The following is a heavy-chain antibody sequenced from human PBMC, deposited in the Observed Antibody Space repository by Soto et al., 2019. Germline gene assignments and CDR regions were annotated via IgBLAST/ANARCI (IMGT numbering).Heavy chain of an antibody. CDR1: GGTFSTYS. Sequence: QAQLVQSGAEVKEPGSSVKVSRKASGGTFSTYSISWVRQAPGQGLEWMGMIIPMFGTPDYAQKSQGRVTITADESTSTVYMELSSLRSEDTAVYYCAREGGAYSSGWRYFDYWVQGTLVTVSS. CDR2: IIPMFGTP. D-gene: IGHD6-19*01. V-gene: IGHV1-69*18. CDR3: AREGGAYSSGWRYFDY. J-gene: IGHJ4*02.